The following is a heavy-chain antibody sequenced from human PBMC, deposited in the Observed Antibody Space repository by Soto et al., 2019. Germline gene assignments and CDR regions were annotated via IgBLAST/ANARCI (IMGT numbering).Heavy chain of an antibody. CDR1: GGSISSSY. Sequence: QVQLQESGPGLVKPSETLSLTCTVSGGSISSSYWSWIRQPPGEGLEWIGYIYYSGSSNYNPSLKSRITISVDTSKNQFSLKLSSVTAADTAVYYCARRYGSCFDIWGQGTMVTVSS. J-gene: IGHJ3*02. CDR2: IYYSGSS. D-gene: IGHD3-10*01. V-gene: IGHV4-59*08. CDR3: ARRYGSCFDI.